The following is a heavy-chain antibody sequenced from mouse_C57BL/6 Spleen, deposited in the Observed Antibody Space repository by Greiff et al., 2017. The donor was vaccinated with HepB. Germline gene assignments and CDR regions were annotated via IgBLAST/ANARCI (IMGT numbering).Heavy chain of an antibody. CDR1: GYSITSGYY. CDR3: ARNYGSRYYAMDY. V-gene: IGHV3-6*01. CDR2: ISYDGSN. D-gene: IGHD1-1*01. J-gene: IGHJ4*01. Sequence: EVKLQESGPGLVKPSQSLSLTCSVTGYSITSGYYWNWIRQFPGNKLEWMGYISYDGSNNYNPSLKNRISITRDTSKNQFFLKLNSVTTEDTATYYCARNYGSRYYAMDYWGQGTSVTVSS.